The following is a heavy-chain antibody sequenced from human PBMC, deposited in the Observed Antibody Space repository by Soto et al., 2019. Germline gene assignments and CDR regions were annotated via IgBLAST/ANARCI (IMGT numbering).Heavy chain of an antibody. CDR3: ATCPNDFWSGYLSYWYFDL. CDR2: FDPEDGET. J-gene: IGHJ2*01. Sequence: GASVKVSCKVSGYTLTELSMHWVRQAPGKGLEWMGGFDPEDGETIYAQKFQGRVTMTEDTSTDTAYMELSSLRSEDTAVYYCATCPNDFWSGYLSYWYFDLWGRGTLVTVSS. V-gene: IGHV1-24*01. D-gene: IGHD3-3*01. CDR1: GYTLTELS.